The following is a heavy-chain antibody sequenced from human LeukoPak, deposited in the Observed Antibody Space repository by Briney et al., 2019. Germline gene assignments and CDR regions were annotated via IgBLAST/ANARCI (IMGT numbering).Heavy chain of an antibody. Sequence: PGGSLRLSCAASGFTFSSYGMDWVRQAPGKGLEWVAFIRYDGSNKSYADSVKGRFTISRANSKTTLYLQMNMLRPGARAEYSCAKVGASSSWYGHFDYWGQGTLVTVSS. CDR1: GFTFSSYG. V-gene: IGHV3-30*02. CDR3: AKVGASSSWYGHFDY. D-gene: IGHD6-13*01. CDR2: IRYDGSNK. J-gene: IGHJ4*02.